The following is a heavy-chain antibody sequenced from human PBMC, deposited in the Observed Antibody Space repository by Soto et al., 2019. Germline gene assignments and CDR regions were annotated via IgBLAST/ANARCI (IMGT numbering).Heavy chain of an antibody. Sequence: SETLSLTCTVSGGSISSGDYYWSWIRQPPGKGLEWIGYIYYSGSTYYNPSLKSRVTISVDTSKNQFSLKLSSVTAADTAVYYCARDVFIEKNWFDPWGQGTLVTSPQ. CDR1: GGSISSGDYY. J-gene: IGHJ5*02. CDR2: IYYSGST. CDR3: ARDVFIEKNWFDP. D-gene: IGHD3-10*01. V-gene: IGHV4-30-4*01.